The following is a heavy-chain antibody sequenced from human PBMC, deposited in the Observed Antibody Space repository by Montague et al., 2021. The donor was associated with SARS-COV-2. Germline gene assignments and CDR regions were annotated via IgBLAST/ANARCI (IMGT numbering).Heavy chain of an antibody. CDR1: GGSISSSDYY. D-gene: IGHD2-2*01. CDR3: ARQLPSYCSTNKCYPYYFDV. V-gene: IGHV4-39*01. CDR2: NNYAGRT. J-gene: IGHJ4*02. Sequence: SETRSLTCTVSGGSISSSDYYWVWLRQSPGMGLEWKGSNNYAGRTNYNLSIRSRVSFSRDTSKKHFSLSPNSVTAADTSVYFCARQLPSYCSTNKCYPYYFDVWGRGALVTVSS.